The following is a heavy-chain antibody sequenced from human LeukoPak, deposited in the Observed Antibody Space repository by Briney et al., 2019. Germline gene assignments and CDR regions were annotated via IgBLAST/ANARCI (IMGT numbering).Heavy chain of an antibody. D-gene: IGHD3-10*01. CDR3: ARVIGGSLDY. CDR1: GVSISSGGYY. Sequence: PSETLSLTCTVSGVSISSGGYYWRWIRQHPGKGLEWIGYIYYSGSTYYNPSLKSRVTISVDTSKNQFSLKLSSVTAADTAVYYCARVIGGSLDYWGQGTLVTVSS. CDR2: IYYSGST. V-gene: IGHV4-31*03. J-gene: IGHJ4*02.